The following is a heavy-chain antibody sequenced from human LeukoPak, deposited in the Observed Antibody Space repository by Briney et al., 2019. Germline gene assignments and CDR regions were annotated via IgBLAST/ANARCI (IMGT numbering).Heavy chain of an antibody. D-gene: IGHD6-19*01. CDR3: ARSISGWYGGNDY. CDR1: GYRFTGYY. Sequence: ASVKVSCKASGYRFTGYYLHWVRQAPGQGLEWMGWINTNTGNPTYAQGFTGRFVFSLDTSVSTAYLQISSLKAEDTAVYYCARSISGWYGGNDYWGQGTLVTVSS. J-gene: IGHJ4*02. CDR2: INTNTGNP. V-gene: IGHV7-4-1*02.